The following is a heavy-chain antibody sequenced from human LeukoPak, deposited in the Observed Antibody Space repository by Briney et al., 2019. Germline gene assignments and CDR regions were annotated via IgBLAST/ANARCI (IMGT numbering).Heavy chain of an antibody. CDR3: ARASNSPYYDILTGYYMDYYYMDV. V-gene: IGHV3-23*01. CDR2: ISFRGGST. J-gene: IGHJ6*03. D-gene: IGHD3-9*01. CDR1: GFTFSNSG. Sequence: PGGSLRLSCAASGFTFSNSGMSWVRQAPGKGLDWVSIISFRGGSTYYADSVKGRFTISRDNSNSTLHLQMDRLRAEDTAVYYCARASNSPYYDILTGYYMDYYYMDVWGKGTTVTVSS.